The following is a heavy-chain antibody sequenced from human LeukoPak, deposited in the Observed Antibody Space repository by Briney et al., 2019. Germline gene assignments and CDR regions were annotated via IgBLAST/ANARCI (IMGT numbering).Heavy chain of an antibody. Sequence: ASVKVSCKASGYTFTDYYMHWVRQAPGQGLEWMGWINPNSGGTSYAQKFQGRVTMTRDTSISTAYMELSRLRSDDTAVYYCARDLSYYDSSGYYFWGQGTLVTVSS. D-gene: IGHD3-22*01. CDR2: INPNSGGT. CDR3: ARDLSYYDSSGYYF. J-gene: IGHJ4*02. CDR1: GYTFTDYY. V-gene: IGHV1-2*02.